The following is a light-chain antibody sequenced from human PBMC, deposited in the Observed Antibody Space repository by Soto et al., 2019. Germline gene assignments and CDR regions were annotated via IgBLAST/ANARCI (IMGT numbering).Light chain of an antibody. CDR3: QSYDSSLSAYV. Sequence: QSVLTQPPSVSGAPGQRVTISCTGSSSNIGAGYDVHWYQQLPGTAPKLLIYGNSNRPSGVPDRFSGSKSGTSASLAITGLQAEDDADYYCQSYDSSLSAYVFGNGTKLTVL. V-gene: IGLV1-40*01. CDR1: SSNIGAGYD. J-gene: IGLJ1*01. CDR2: GNS.